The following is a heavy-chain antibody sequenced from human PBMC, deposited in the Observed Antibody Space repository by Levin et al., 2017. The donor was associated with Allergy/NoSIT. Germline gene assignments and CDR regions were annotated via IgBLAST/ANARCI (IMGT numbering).Heavy chain of an antibody. D-gene: IGHD2-15*01. V-gene: IGHV3-23*01. J-gene: IGHJ6*02. CDR1: GFTFSSYA. Sequence: PGGSLRLSCAASGFTFSSYAMSWVRQAPGKGLEWVSAISGSGGSTYYADSVKGRFTISRDNSKNTLYLQMNSLRAEDTAVYYCARILGYCSGGSCLSYYYYGMDVWGQGTTVTVSS. CDR3: ARILGYCSGGSCLSYYYYGMDV. CDR2: ISGSGGST.